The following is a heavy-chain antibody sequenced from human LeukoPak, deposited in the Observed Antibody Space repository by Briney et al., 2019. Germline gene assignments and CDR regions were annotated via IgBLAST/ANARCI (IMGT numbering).Heavy chain of an antibody. J-gene: IGHJ6*02. CDR1: GGSISSYY. Sequence: SETLSLTCTVSGGSISSYYWSWIRQPPGKGLEWIGYIYYSGSTNYNPSLKSRVTISVDTSKNQFSLKLSSVTAADTAVYYCARGVPAAIRHYGMDVWGQGTTVTVSS. V-gene: IGHV4-59*01. D-gene: IGHD2-2*01. CDR3: ARGVPAAIRHYGMDV. CDR2: IYYSGST.